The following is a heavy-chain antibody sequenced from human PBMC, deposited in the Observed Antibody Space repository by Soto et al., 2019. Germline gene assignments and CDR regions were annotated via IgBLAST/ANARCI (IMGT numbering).Heavy chain of an antibody. V-gene: IGHV4-4*07. CDR3: ARDNQQPEEYYYGLDV. CDR1: GGSLSSYY. Sequence: SETLSLTCTVSGGSLSSYYWNWIRQPAGKGLEWIGRIYISGSTNYNPSLKSRVTMSVDTSKNQFSLKLSSVTAADTAVYYCARDNQQPEEYYYGLDVWGQGTTVTVSS. CDR2: IYISGST. D-gene: IGHD6-13*01. J-gene: IGHJ6*02.